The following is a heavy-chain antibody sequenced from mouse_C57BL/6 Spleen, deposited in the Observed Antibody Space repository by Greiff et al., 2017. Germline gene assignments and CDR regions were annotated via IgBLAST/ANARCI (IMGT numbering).Heavy chain of an antibody. V-gene: IGHV1-52*01. CDR2: IDPSDSET. CDR1: GYTFTSYW. J-gene: IGHJ2*01. CDR3: ARGHGYYKDHYYDY. Sequence: QVQLQQPGAELVRPGSSVKLSCTASGYTFTSYWMHWVKQRPIQGLEWIGNIDPSDSETHYKPKFKDKATLTVDKSSSTASMQLSSLTSEDAAVYYWARGHGYYKDHYYDYWGQGTTLTVSS. D-gene: IGHD2-3*01.